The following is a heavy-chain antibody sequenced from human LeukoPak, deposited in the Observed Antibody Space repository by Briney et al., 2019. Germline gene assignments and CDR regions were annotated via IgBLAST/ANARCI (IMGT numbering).Heavy chain of an antibody. J-gene: IGHJ6*02. CDR2: IYDSGNT. Sequence: PSETLSLTCTVSGGSIRSYSWSWIRQPPGKGLEWIGYIYDSGNTNYNPSLKSRVTMSMDTSRDQFSLKVNSVTAADTAVYSCARLRYSTSYYYHGMDVWGQGTTVTVSS. D-gene: IGHD3-9*01. CDR1: GGSIRSYS. V-gene: IGHV4-59*01. CDR3: ARLRYSTSYYYHGMDV.